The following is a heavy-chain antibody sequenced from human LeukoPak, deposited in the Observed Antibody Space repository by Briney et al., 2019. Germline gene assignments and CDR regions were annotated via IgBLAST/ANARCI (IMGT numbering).Heavy chain of an antibody. J-gene: IGHJ4*02. Sequence: SETLSLTCTVSGGSISSYCWSWIRQPAGKGLEWIGRIYTSGSTNYNPSLKSRVTMSVDTSKNQFSLKLSSVTAADTAVYYCARDRSSWPYYFDYWGQGTLVTVSS. CDR1: GGSISSYC. D-gene: IGHD6-13*01. CDR2: IYTSGST. CDR3: ARDRSSWPYYFDY. V-gene: IGHV4-4*07.